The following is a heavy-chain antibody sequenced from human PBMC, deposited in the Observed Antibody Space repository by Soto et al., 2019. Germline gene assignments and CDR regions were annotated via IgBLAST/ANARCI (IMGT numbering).Heavy chain of an antibody. Sequence: EVQLVEFGGGLVQPGGSLRLSCAASGFTFSYYSMNWVRQAPGQGLEWVSYISGSSTTMYYADSVKGRFTISRDNAKNSLSLQMNSVRAEDTAVYYCARTDQEFWSGYSNTRYYFDYWGQGILVTVSS. CDR2: ISGSSTTM. CDR1: GFTFSYYS. D-gene: IGHD3-3*01. CDR3: ARTDQEFWSGYSNTRYYFDY. J-gene: IGHJ4*02. V-gene: IGHV3-48*01.